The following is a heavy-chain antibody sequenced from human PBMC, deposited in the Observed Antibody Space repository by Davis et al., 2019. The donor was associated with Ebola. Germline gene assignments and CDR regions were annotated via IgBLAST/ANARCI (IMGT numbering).Heavy chain of an antibody. V-gene: IGHV3-7*01. CDR1: GFPFSSYW. J-gene: IGHJ4*02. D-gene: IGHD7-27*01. CDR2: IKQDGSEK. Sequence: GGSLRLSCAASGFPFSSYWMTWVRQAPGKGLEWVANIKQDGSEKYYVDSVKGRFTISRDNAKNSLYLQMNSLRAEDTAVNYCARGGQTGDSSGLRGYWGQGTLVTVSS. CDR3: ARGGQTGDSSGLRGY.